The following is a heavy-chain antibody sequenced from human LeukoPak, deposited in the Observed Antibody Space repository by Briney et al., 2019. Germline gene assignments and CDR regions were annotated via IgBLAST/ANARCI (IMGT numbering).Heavy chain of an antibody. J-gene: IGHJ3*02. CDR2: IYYSGTT. CDR3: ARDMTPNDAFDI. CDR1: GGSISSYY. Sequence: SETLSLTCTVSGGSISSYYWSWIRQPPGKGLEWIGYIYYSGTTNYTPSLKSRVTISVDTSKNQFSLKLSSVTAADTAMYYCARDMTPNDAFDIWGQGTMVTVSS. V-gene: IGHV4-59*13.